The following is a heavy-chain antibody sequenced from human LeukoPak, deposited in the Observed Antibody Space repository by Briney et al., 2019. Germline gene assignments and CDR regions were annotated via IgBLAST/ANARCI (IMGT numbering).Heavy chain of an antibody. V-gene: IGHV3-23*01. D-gene: IGHD6-13*01. CDR3: AKGPRQQLVTRFDN. Sequence: GGSLRLSCAASGFTFSIYWMHWVRQAPGKGLEWVSDISASGGSTYYADSVKGRFTVSRDNSKNTLYLQMSSLRADDTAVYYCAKGPRQQLVTRFDNWGQGTLVTVSS. CDR2: ISASGGST. CDR1: GFTFSIYW. J-gene: IGHJ4*02.